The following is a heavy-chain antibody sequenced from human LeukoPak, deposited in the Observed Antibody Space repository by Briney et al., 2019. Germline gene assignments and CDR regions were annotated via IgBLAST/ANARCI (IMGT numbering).Heavy chain of an antibody. CDR3: AWGPYSAVLDY. D-gene: IGHD2-21*01. CDR1: GFTFSGYW. J-gene: IGHJ4*02. CDR2: INSDGSST. V-gene: IGHV3-74*01. Sequence: GGSLRLSCAASGFTFSGYWMHWVRQAPEKGLVWVSRINSDGSSTTYADSVKGRFTISRDNAKNTLYLQMNSLRAEDTSVYYCAWGPYSAVLDYWGLGTQVTVSS.